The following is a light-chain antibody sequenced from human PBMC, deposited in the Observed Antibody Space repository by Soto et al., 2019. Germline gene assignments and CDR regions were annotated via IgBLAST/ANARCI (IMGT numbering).Light chain of an antibody. CDR2: EDD. CDR3: CSYTKANTWV. J-gene: IGLJ3*02. Sequence: QSALTQPASVSASPGQSITISCTGSSSDINSYKFVSWYQVLPGKAPQLIIYEDDYRPPEISSRFSASKSGNTAFLTISGVQLEDDSHYFCCSYTKANTWVFGGGTQLTVL. V-gene: IGLV2-14*01. CDR1: SSDINSYKF.